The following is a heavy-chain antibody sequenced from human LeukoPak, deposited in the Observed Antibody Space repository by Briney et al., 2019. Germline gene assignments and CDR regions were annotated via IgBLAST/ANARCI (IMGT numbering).Heavy chain of an antibody. J-gene: IGHJ4*02. D-gene: IGHD5-24*01. CDR3: ARRDGYKLD. CDR2: ISSRGSII. V-gene: IGHV3-48*03. Sequence: GGSLRLSCAAPGFTFSSYEMNWVRQAPGKGLEWVSKISSRGSIIYYADSVKGRFTISRDNAKNSLYLQMNSLRVEDTAVYHCARRDGYKLDWGQGTLVTVSS. CDR1: GFTFSSYE.